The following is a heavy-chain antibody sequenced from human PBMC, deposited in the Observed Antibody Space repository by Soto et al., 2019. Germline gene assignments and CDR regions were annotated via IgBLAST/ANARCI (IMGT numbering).Heavy chain of an antibody. Sequence: GGSLRLSCSGSGVAFSAHWMTWVRQTPGKGLEWVANISPEGSTKYYVDSAKGRFTISRDNAKNLLYLQMNSLTVGDTAVYSCVRDHVTPGLYFDKWGQGTLVTVSS. CDR3: VRDHVTPGLYFDK. V-gene: IGHV3-7*01. CDR2: ISPEGSTK. CDR1: GVAFSAHW. J-gene: IGHJ4*02. D-gene: IGHD2-8*02.